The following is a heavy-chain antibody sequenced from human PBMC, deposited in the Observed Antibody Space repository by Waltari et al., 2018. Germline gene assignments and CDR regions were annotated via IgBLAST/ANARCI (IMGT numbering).Heavy chain of an antibody. CDR3: ARITHSGYDLSGTFDY. D-gene: IGHD5-12*01. V-gene: IGHV4-38-2*01. J-gene: IGHJ4*02. Sequence: QVQLQESGPGLVKPSETLSLTCAVSGYSISSGYYWGWIRQPPGKGLEWIGSIYHSGSTYYNPALKSQVTRSVDTSKNQFSLKLSSVTAADTAVYYCARITHSGYDLSGTFDYWGQGTLVTVSS. CDR1: GYSISSGYY. CDR2: IYHSGST.